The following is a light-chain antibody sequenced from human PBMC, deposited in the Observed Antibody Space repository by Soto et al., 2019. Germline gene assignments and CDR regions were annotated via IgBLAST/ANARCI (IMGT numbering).Light chain of an antibody. CDR3: QQYNSYEST. CDR2: DAS. Sequence: IQMTPSPSTLSASVGDRVTITCRASQSISSWLAWYQRKPGKAPKLLIYDASSLESGVPSRFSGSGSGTEFTLTISSLQPDDFATYYCQQYNSYESTFGQGTKVDIK. CDR1: QSISSW. V-gene: IGKV1-5*01. J-gene: IGKJ1*01.